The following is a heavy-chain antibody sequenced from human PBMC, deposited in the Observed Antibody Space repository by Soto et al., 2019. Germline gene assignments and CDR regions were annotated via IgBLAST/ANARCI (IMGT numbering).Heavy chain of an antibody. D-gene: IGHD1-26*01. Sequence: QVHVQQSGPGLVKTSETLSLSCTVSSGPSSSHNWGWIRQPPGRGLEWIGYVYYTGGTSYNPALKSRATISGDPSTNHISLTLSSGTAADTDVYYCLRQGIDYLHGIVDVWGPGTTVIVSS. CDR3: LRQGIDYLHGIVDV. J-gene: IGHJ6*02. V-gene: IGHV4-59*08. CDR2: VYYTGGT. CDR1: SGPSSSHN.